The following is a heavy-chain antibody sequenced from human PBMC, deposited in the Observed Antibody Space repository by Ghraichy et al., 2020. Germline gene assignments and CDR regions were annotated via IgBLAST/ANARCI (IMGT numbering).Heavy chain of an antibody. CDR3: ARLSSYYGSYYGMDV. CDR1: GGSISTYH. Sequence: SQTLSLTCTVSGGSISTYHWNWIRLPPGKGLEWIGYIYYTGNTNYNPSLKSRITISVDTSKNQYSLKVTSVTAADTAVYYCARLSSYYGSYYGMDVWGQGTTVSVSS. D-gene: IGHD3-10*01. V-gene: IGHV4-59*01. J-gene: IGHJ6*02. CDR2: IYYTGNT.